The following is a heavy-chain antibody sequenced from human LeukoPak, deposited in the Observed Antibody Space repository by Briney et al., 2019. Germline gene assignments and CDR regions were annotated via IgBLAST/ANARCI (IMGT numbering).Heavy chain of an antibody. V-gene: IGHV3-23*01. CDR1: GFTFSSYA. D-gene: IGHD6-13*01. CDR2: ISGSGGST. J-gene: IGHJ4*02. Sequence: GGSLRLSCAASGFTFSSYAMSWVRQAPGKGLEWVSAISGSGGSTYYADSVNGRFTISRDNSKNTLYLQMNSLRAEDTAVYYCVVTSAPSIAAAGIPIDYWGQGTLVTVSS. CDR3: VVTSAPSIAAAGIPIDY.